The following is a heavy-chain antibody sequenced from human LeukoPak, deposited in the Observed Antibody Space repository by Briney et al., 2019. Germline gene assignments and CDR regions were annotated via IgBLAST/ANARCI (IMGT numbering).Heavy chain of an antibody. V-gene: IGHV3-48*01. CDR1: GFTFSSYS. CDR2: ISSTSSTI. Sequence: GGSLRLSCAASGFTFSSYSMNWVRQAPGKGLEWISYISSTSSTIYYGDSVKGRFTIFRDNAKNSLYLQMNSLRAEDTAVYYCAREMTGYSSSAIDYWGQGTLVTVSS. D-gene: IGHD6-13*01. J-gene: IGHJ4*02. CDR3: AREMTGYSSSAIDY.